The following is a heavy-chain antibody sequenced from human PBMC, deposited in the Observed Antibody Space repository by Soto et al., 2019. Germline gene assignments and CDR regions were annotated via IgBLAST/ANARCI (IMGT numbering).Heavy chain of an antibody. V-gene: IGHV1-8*01. CDR2: MNPNSGNT. CDR1: GYTFTSYD. CDR3: ARDRWERDAFDI. J-gene: IGHJ3*02. Sequence: ASVKVSCKASGYTFTSYDINWVRQATGQGLEWMGWMNPNSGNTGYAQKFQGRVTMTRNTSISTAYMELSSLRSEDTAVYYCARDRWERDAFDIWGQGTMVTVSS. D-gene: IGHD1-26*01.